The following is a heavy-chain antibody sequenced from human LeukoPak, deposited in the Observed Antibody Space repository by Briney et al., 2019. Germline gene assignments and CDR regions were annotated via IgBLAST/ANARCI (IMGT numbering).Heavy chain of an antibody. J-gene: IGHJ4*02. CDR3: ARDSRRAVAGTSVDY. CDR2: SYYSGST. CDR1: GVSISSGGYY. Sequence: SETLSLTCTVSGVSISSGGYYWSWIRQHPGKGLEWIGYSYYSGSTYYNPSLKSRVTISVDTSKNQFSLKLSSVTAADTAVYYCARDSRRAVAGTSVDYWGQGTLVTVSS. V-gene: IGHV4-31*03. D-gene: IGHD6-19*01.